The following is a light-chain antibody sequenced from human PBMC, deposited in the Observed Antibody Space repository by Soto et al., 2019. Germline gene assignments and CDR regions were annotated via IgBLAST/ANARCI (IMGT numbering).Light chain of an antibody. J-gene: IGLJ2*01. CDR1: SRDVGSYNL. CDR3: CSYAGSSTFYVV. CDR2: EGS. Sequence: QSALTQPGSVSGSPGQSITISCTGTSRDVGSYNLVSWYQQHPGKAPKLMIYEGSKRPSGVSNRFSGSKSGNTASLTISGLQAEDEADYYCCSYAGSSTFYVVFGGGTKLTVL. V-gene: IGLV2-23*03.